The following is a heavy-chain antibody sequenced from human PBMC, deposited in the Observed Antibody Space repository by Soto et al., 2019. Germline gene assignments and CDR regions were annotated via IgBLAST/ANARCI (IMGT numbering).Heavy chain of an antibody. J-gene: IGHJ5*02. CDR1: EFTFSSYG. D-gene: IGHD3-22*01. V-gene: IGHV3-33*01. CDR2: IWYDGSNK. CDR3: ARDQPYYDSSGRRANWFDP. Sequence: QVQLVESGGGVVQPGKSLRLSCAASEFTFSSYGMQWVRQAPGKGLEWVAVIWYDGSNKYYTDSVKGRFTISRDDSKNTLYPQMNILRVEDTAVYYCARDQPYYDSSGRRANWFDPWGQGTLVTVSS.